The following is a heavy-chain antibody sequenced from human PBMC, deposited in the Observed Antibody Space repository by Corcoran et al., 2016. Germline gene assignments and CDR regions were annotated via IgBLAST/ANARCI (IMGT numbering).Heavy chain of an antibody. D-gene: IGHD3-22*01. Sequence: QVQLVQSGAEVKKPGSSVKVSCKASGGTLSNYAISWVRQAPGQGLEWMGGIIPIRGTTNYAQKLQGRVTITADESTSTAYMDLSGLRSEDTAGYYCAGVAENSGDYSEWYFDLWGRGTLVTVSS. CDR2: IIPIRGTT. V-gene: IGHV1-69*01. J-gene: IGHJ2*01. CDR1: GGTLSNYA. CDR3: AGVAENSGDYSEWYFDL.